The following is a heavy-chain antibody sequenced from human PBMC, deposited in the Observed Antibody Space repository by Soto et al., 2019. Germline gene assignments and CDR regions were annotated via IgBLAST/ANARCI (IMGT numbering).Heavy chain of an antibody. V-gene: IGHV3-7*05. J-gene: IGHJ4*02. D-gene: IGHD3-22*01. Sequence: EVQLVESGGGLVQPGGSLRLSCAASGFTFSSYWMSWVRQAPGKGLEWVAKIKQDGSEKYYVESVKVRFTISRDNAKNSLYLQMNSLRAEDTAVYYCAADYYDSSGYYYYFDYWGQGTLVIVSS. CDR1: GFTFSSYW. CDR3: AADYYDSSGYYYYFDY. CDR2: IKQDGSEK.